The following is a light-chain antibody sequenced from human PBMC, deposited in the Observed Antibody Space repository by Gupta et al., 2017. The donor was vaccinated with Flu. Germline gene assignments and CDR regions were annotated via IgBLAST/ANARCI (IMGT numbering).Light chain of an antibody. Sequence: QSVLTQPRSASGTPAQSVTISCSGSSSNIGSNYVYWYQHLPGTAPKLLIYRNSLRPSGVPDRFSASKSGTSASLAISGLRSEDEADYFCAAWDDSLSGQVFGGGTKLTVL. CDR2: RNS. V-gene: IGLV1-47*01. CDR3: AAWDDSLSGQV. CDR1: SSNIGSNY. J-gene: IGLJ3*02.